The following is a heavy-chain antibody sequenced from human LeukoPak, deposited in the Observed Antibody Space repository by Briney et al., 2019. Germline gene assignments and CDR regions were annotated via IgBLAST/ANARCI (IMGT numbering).Heavy chain of an antibody. V-gene: IGHV3-23*01. CDR1: GFTFSNYA. D-gene: IGHD6-25*01. J-gene: IGHJ4*02. CDR3: ARVSSNPYSRGYHHFDY. Sequence: GGSLRLSCAASGFTFSNYAMSWVRQAPGTGLARVSGISGSGGDTYYADSLKGRFTISRDNARNLLYLHLNSLRAEDSAMYFCARVSSNPYSRGYHHFDYWGQGTLVTVSS. CDR2: ISGSGGDT.